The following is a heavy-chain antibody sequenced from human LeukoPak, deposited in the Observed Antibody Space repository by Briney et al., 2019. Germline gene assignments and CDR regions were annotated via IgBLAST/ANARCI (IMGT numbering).Heavy chain of an antibody. CDR3: ARDGYCSSTSCYEGDYFDY. V-gene: IGHV3-66*01. CDR2: IYSGGST. D-gene: IGHD2-2*03. Sequence: PGGSLRLSCAASGFTVSSNYMSWVRQAPGKGLEWVSVIYSGGSTYYADSVKSRFTISRDNSKNTLYLQMNSLRAEDTAVYYCARDGYCSSTSCYEGDYFDYWGQGTLVTVSS. J-gene: IGHJ4*02. CDR1: GFTVSSNY.